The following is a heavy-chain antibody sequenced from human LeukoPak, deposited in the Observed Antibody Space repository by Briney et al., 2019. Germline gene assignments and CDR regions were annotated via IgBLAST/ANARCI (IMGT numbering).Heavy chain of an antibody. CDR2: ISSSSSTI. V-gene: IGHV3-48*01. CDR1: GFTFSSYS. D-gene: IGHD6-13*01. CDR3: AKDDGLAAAGTSFDY. Sequence: GGSLRLSCAASGFTFSSYSMNWVRQAPGKGLEWVSYISSSSSTIYYADSVKGRFTISRDNAKNSLYLQMNSLRAEDTAVYYCAKDDGLAAAGTSFDYWGQGTLVTVSS. J-gene: IGHJ4*02.